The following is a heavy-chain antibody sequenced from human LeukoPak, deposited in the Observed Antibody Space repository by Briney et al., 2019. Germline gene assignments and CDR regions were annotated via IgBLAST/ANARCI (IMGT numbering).Heavy chain of an antibody. V-gene: IGHV3-48*01. D-gene: IGHD3-22*01. Sequence: GGSLRLSCAASGFTFSTFSMIWVRQAPGKGLEWVSYISDSSSTIYYAESVKGRFTISRDNAKSSLYLQMNSLRAEDTAMYYCAGDLSDDTSGHWGQGTLVTVSS. J-gene: IGHJ4*02. CDR3: AGDLSDDTSGH. CDR2: ISDSSSTI. CDR1: GFTFSTFS.